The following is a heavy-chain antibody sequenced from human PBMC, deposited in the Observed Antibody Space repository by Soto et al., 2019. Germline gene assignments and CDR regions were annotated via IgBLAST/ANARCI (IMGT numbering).Heavy chain of an antibody. CDR1: GFTFSNYA. V-gene: IGHV3-23*01. D-gene: IGHD1-1*01. J-gene: IGHJ3*02. Sequence: PGGSLRLSCAASGFTFSNYAMTWVRQAPGKGLEWVSAISGGGSTYYADSVRGRFTISRDDSQNTFFLQMNSLRAEETAVYSCAPPHAQAGTGHPVFDIWGHGTMVTVS. CDR3: APPHAQAGTGHPVFDI. CDR2: ISGGGST.